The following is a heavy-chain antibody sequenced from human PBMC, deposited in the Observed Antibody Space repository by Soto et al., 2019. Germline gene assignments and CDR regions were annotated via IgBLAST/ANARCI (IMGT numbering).Heavy chain of an antibody. CDR1: GGSFSGYY. V-gene: IGHV4-34*01. Sequence: QVQLQQWGAGLLKPSETLSLTCAVYGGSFSGYYWSWIRQPPGKGLEWIGEINHSGSTNYNPSLKSRVTISVDTSKNQFSLKLSSVTAADTAVYYCARGYYSNYDLYYYYYTDVWGKGTTVTVSS. CDR3: ARGYYSNYDLYYYYYTDV. J-gene: IGHJ6*03. D-gene: IGHD4-4*01. CDR2: INHSGST.